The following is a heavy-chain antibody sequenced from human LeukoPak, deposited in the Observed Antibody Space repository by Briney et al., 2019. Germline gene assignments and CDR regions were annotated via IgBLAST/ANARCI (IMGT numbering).Heavy chain of an antibody. Sequence: ASVKVSCKASGGTFSSYAISWVRQAPGQGLEWMGGIIPIFGTANYAQKFQGRVTITADESTSTAYMELSSLRSEDTAVYYCAREIVEGSSGYSDDYWGQGTLVTVSS. CDR3: AREIVEGSSGYSDDY. CDR2: IIPIFGTA. CDR1: GGTFSSYA. D-gene: IGHD3-22*01. V-gene: IGHV1-69*13. J-gene: IGHJ4*02.